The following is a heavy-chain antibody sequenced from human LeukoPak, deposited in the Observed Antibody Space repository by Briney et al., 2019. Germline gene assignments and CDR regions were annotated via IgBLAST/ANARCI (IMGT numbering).Heavy chain of an antibody. J-gene: IGHJ5*02. V-gene: IGHV4-59*01. CDR2: IYYSGST. D-gene: IGHD6-19*01. CDR3: ARSKTVAGTFP. Sequence: PSETLSLTCTVSGGSISSYYWSWIRQPPGKGLEWIGYIYYSGSTNYNPSLKSRVTISVDTSKNQFSLKLSSVTAADTAVYYCARSKTVAGTFPWGQGTLVTVSS. CDR1: GGSISSYY.